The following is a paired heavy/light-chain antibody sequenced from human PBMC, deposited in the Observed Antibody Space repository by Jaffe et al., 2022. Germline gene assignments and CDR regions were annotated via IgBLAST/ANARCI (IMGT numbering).Heavy chain of an antibody. CDR1: GFIFTSSS. CDR3: VIRAMSENFFDS. CDR2: INNGGSTT. Sequence: LESGGGLVQPGGSLRLSCAASGFIFTSSSMGWVRQAPGKGLEWVSLINNGGSTTYYTDSVKGRFTISRDNSKNTLYLQMNSLTVEDTAIYYCVIRAMSENFFDSWGRGTLVTVSS. J-gene: IGHJ4*02. V-gene: IGHV3-23*01.
Light chain of an antibody. Sequence: IVMTQSPATLSVSPGERVTLSCRASQSVRGELAWYQQRPGQAPRLLIYAVSTRATGIPARFSGSGSGTEFSLTISSLQSEDFAVYSCQQYNRWPLTFGGGTKVEIK. J-gene: IGKJ4*01. V-gene: IGKV3-15*01. CDR3: QQYNRWPLT. CDR2: AVS. CDR1: QSVRGE.